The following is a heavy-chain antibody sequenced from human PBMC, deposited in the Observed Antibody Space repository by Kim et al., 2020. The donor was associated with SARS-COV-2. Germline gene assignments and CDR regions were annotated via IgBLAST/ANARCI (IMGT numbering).Heavy chain of an antibody. D-gene: IGHD3-10*01. Sequence: SETLSLTCTVSGGSISSGGYYWSWIRQHPGKGLEWIGYIYYSGSTYYNPSLKSRVTISVDTSKNQFSLKLSSVTAADTAVYYCASSGARGFDYWGQRTLVTVFS. V-gene: IGHV4-31*03. CDR1: GGSISSGGYY. J-gene: IGHJ4*02. CDR2: IYYSGST. CDR3: ASSGARGFDY.